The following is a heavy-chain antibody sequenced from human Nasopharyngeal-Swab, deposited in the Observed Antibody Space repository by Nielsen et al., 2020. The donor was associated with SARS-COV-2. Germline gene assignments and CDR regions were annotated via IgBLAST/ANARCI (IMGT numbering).Heavy chain of an antibody. V-gene: IGHV1-69*04. CDR3: ARDQGGYSSSLGAFDI. CDR1: GGTFSSYA. D-gene: IGHD6-6*01. J-gene: IGHJ3*02. Sequence: SVKVSCKASGGTFSSYAISWVRQAPGQGLEWMGRIIPILGIANYAQKFQGRVTITADKSTSTAYMELSSLRSEDTAVYYCARDQGGYSSSLGAFDIWGQGTMVTVSS. CDR2: IIPILGIA.